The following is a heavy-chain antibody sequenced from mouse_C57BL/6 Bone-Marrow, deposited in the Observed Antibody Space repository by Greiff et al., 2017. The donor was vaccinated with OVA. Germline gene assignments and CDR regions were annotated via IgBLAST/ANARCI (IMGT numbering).Heavy chain of an antibody. D-gene: IGHD4-1*01. J-gene: IGHJ2*01. V-gene: IGHV1-63*01. CDR1: GYTFTNYW. Sequence: QVQLQQSGAELVRPGTSVKMSCKASGYTFTNYWIGWAKQRPGHGLEWIGDIYPGGGYPKYNEKFKGKATLTADKSSSTAYMQFSSLTSEDSAIYYCARETGTSLFDYWGQGTTLTVSS. CDR2: IYPGGGYP. CDR3: ARETGTSLFDY.